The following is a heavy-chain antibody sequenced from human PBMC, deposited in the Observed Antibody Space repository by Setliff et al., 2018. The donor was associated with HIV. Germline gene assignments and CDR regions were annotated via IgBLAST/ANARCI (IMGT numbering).Heavy chain of an antibody. CDR1: GASISNSNSY. Sequence: SETLSLTCTVYGASISNSNSYWGWIRQPPGKRLEWLGSIYSSGSPSYNPSLSSRLTISVDTSKNHVSLKLSSVTAADTAVYYCARLTYYDILSGYYAPYFDYWGQGTLVTVSS. CDR3: ARLTYYDILSGYYAPYFDY. CDR2: IYSSGSP. J-gene: IGHJ4*02. V-gene: IGHV4-39*02. D-gene: IGHD3-9*01.